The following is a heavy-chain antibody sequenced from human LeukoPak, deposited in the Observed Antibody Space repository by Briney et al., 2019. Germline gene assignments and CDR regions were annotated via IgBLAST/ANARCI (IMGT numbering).Heavy chain of an antibody. CDR2: IYYSGSA. D-gene: IGHD1-26*01. J-gene: IGHJ5*02. Sequence: PSQTLSLTRTVSGGFICSGDYYWSWIRQPPGKGLEWIGYIYYSGSAYYNPSLKSRVTISVDTPKNQFSLKLSSMTAADTAVYYCARDHGYSGTYSWFDPWGQGTLVTVSS. CDR1: GGFICSGDYY. CDR3: ARDHGYSGTYSWFDP. V-gene: IGHV4-30-4*08.